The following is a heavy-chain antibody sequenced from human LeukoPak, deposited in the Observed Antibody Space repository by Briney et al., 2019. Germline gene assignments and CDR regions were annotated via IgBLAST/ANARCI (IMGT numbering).Heavy chain of an antibody. J-gene: IGHJ4*02. Sequence: PGASLRLSCAASGFTFSTYWMHWVRQAPGKGLVWVSRIGPEGTTTAYADSVKGRFTISRDNAKNTLFLQMNSLSAEDTAVYHCARDLDWKLFDYWGQGTLVTVSS. CDR2: IGPEGTTT. D-gene: IGHD3-9*01. V-gene: IGHV3-74*03. CDR3: ARDLDWKLFDY. CDR1: GFTFSTYW.